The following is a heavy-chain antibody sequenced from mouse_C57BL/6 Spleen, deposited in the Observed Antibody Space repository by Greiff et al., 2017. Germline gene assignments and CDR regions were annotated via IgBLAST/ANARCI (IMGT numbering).Heavy chain of an antibody. CDR3: ARDYNYAMDY. CDR2: IYPGDGDT. CDR1: GYAFSSSW. Sequence: QVQLQQSGPELVKPGASVKISCKASGYAFSSSWMNWVKQRTGKGLEWIGRIYPGDGDTNYNGKFKGKATLTADKSSSTAYMLLSSLTSEDSAVYFCARDYNYAMDYWGQGTSVTVSS. V-gene: IGHV1-82*01. J-gene: IGHJ4*01. D-gene: IGHD2-12*01.